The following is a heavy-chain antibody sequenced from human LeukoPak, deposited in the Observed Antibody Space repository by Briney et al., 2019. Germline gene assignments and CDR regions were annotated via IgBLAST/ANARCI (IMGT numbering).Heavy chain of an antibody. J-gene: IGHJ4*02. CDR1: GYTLTELS. Sequence: GASVKVSCKVSGYTLTELSMHWVRQAPGKGLEWMGGFDPEDGETIYAQKFQGRVTVTEDTSTDTAYMELSSLRSEDTAVYYCATAYVDIVATNDWTIGYWGQGTLVTVSS. CDR2: FDPEDGET. V-gene: IGHV1-24*01. CDR3: ATAYVDIVATNDWTIGY. D-gene: IGHD5-12*01.